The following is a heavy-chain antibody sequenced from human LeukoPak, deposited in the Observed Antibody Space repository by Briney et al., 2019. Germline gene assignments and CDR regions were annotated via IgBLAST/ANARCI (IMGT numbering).Heavy chain of an antibody. V-gene: IGHV1-18*01. D-gene: IGHD5-24*01. Sequence: ASVKVSCKASGYTFTSYGISWVRQAPGQGLEWMGWISAYNGNTNYAQKLQGRVTMTTDTSTSTAYMELRSLRSDDTAVYYYAREGERWLQSPEYFQHWGQGTLVTVSS. J-gene: IGHJ1*01. CDR1: GYTFTSYG. CDR3: AREGERWLQSPEYFQH. CDR2: ISAYNGNT.